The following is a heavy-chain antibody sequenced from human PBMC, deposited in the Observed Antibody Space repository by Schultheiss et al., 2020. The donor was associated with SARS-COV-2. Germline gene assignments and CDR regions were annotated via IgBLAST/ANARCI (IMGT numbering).Heavy chain of an antibody. CDR1: GFTFRNSG. J-gene: IGHJ5*02. CDR2: VSNDGSNQ. V-gene: IGHV3-30*19. CDR3: AKVMGKDGYRDRPDR. D-gene: IGHD5-24*01. Sequence: GGSLRLSCVASGFTFRNSGMHWVRQAPDKGLEWVAVVSNDGSNQDYADSVRGRFTISRDNSRNTLYLQMNGLRPEDTAVYYCAKVMGKDGYRDRPDRWGQGTLVTVSS.